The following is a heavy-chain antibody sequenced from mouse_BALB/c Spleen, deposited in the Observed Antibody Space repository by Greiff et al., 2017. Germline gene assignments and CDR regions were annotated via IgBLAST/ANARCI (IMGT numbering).Heavy chain of an antibody. V-gene: IGHV4-1*02. CDR2: INPDSSTI. Sequence: EVHLVESGGGLVQPGGSLKLSCAASGFDFSRYWMSWVRQAPGKGLEWIGEINPDSSTINYTPSLKDKFIISRDNAKNTLYLQMSKVRSEDTALYYCARRGYYYGSRPYAMDYWGQGTSVTVSS. CDR1: GFDFSRYW. J-gene: IGHJ4*01. D-gene: IGHD1-1*01. CDR3: ARRGYYYGSRPYAMDY.